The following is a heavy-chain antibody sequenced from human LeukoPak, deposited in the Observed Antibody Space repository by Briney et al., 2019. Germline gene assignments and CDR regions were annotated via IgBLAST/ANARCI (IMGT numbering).Heavy chain of an antibody. Sequence: GGSLRLSCAASGFTFSSYSMNWVRQAPGKGLEWVSYISSSSSTIYYVDSVKGRFTISRDNAKNSLYLQMNSLRDEDTAVYYCARPGGLPIYDYTDRWAFDIWGQGTMVTVSS. CDR2: ISSSSSTI. V-gene: IGHV3-48*02. CDR1: GFTFSSYS. J-gene: IGHJ3*02. CDR3: ARPGGLPIYDYTDRWAFDI. D-gene: IGHD3-16*01.